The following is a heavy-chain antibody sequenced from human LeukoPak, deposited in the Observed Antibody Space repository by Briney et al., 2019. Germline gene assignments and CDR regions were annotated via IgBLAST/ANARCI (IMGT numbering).Heavy chain of an antibody. D-gene: IGHD6-13*01. CDR3: ARHKWEQQLVDFDY. Sequence: GGSLRLSCAASEFTFRSYWMSWVRQAPGKGLEWVANIKQDGSEKKYVDSVKGRFTISRDNAKNSLYLQMNSLRAGDTAVYYCARHKWEQQLVDFDYWGQGTLVTVSS. J-gene: IGHJ4*02. V-gene: IGHV3-7*01. CDR1: EFTFRSYW. CDR2: IKQDGSEK.